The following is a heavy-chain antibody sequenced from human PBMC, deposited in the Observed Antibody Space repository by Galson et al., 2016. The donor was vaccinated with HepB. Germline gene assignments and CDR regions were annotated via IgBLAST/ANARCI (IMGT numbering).Heavy chain of an antibody. CDR3: AKWSDAAATY. CDR1: GFTFSSYA. Sequence: SLRLSCAASGFTFSSYAMHWVRQAPGKGLEWVAVMWADGVKKYCADSVKGRFTISRDTSKNTVYLQMNSLRAEDTAVYYCAKWSDAAATYWGQGALVTVSS. CDR2: MWADGVKK. J-gene: IGHJ4*02. V-gene: IGHV3-33*06. D-gene: IGHD6-13*01.